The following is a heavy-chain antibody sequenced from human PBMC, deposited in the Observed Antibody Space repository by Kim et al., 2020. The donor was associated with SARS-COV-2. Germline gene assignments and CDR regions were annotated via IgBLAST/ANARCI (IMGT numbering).Heavy chain of an antibody. CDR2: ISGSGGST. CDR1: GFSFTNHG. J-gene: IGHJ6*01. Sequence: GGSLRLSCAASGFSFTNHGMSWVRQVPGKGLEWVAAISGSGGSTYYAGSVKGRFTISSDNWKNTLHLQMDSLRAEDTAVYFCAREVYSSTFYGMDVWGQGTTVTVSS. CDR3: AREVYSSTFYGMDV. D-gene: IGHD6-13*01. V-gene: IGHV3-23*01.